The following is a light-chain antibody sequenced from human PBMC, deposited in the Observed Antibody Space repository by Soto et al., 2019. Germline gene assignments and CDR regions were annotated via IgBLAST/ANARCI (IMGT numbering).Light chain of an antibody. CDR1: QRVSGGL. V-gene: IGKV3D-20*01. J-gene: IGKJ1*01. CDR2: DTS. CDR3: QQYGSSPS. Sequence: DIVLTQSPVTLSLSPGERATVYCRASQRVSGGLLAWYQQKPGLAPRIILYDTSFRATGIPDRFSGGGSGTDFTLTISRLDPEDFAVYYCQQYGSSPSFGQGTKVDIK.